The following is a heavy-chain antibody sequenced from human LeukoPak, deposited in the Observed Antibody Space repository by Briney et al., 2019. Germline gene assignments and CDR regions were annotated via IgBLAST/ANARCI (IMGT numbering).Heavy chain of an antibody. V-gene: IGHV3-23*01. J-gene: IGHJ4*02. CDR3: ARARYCSSSSCYLDS. Sequence: GGSLRLSCAASGFTFSTYAVSWVRQAPGKGLEWVSSVSGSGDSTYYADSVKGRFTISRDNSKNTMFLQMNSLRADDTAVYYCARARYCSSSSCYLDSRGQGALVTVSS. D-gene: IGHD2-2*01. CDR2: VSGSGDST. CDR1: GFTFSTYA.